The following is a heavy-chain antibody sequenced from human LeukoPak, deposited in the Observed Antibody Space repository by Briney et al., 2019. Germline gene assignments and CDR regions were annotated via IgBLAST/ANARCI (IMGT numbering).Heavy chain of an antibody. CDR3: AKGTAVAGKYPFDY. D-gene: IGHD6-19*01. Sequence: GGSLRLFCAASGFTFSNYDMHWVRQAPGKGLEWVAVISYDGTNKYYADSVKGRFTISRDNSKSTLYLQMNSLRAEDTAVYYCAKGTAVAGKYPFDYWGQGTLVTVSS. CDR1: GFTFSNYD. CDR2: ISYDGTNK. V-gene: IGHV3-30*18. J-gene: IGHJ4*02.